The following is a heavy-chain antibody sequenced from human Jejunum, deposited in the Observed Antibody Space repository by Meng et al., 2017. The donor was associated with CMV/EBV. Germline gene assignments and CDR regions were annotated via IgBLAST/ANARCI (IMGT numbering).Heavy chain of an antibody. D-gene: IGHD3-10*01. CDR3: AARVGPSGSYYFDS. J-gene: IGHJ4*02. CDR2: IPTYGDST. Sequence: GFTFRRSPMSWVRQAPGKGLEWVSTIPTYGDSTYYADLVKGRFTISRDNSKDTLYLEMTSLRAEDTALYYCAARVGPSGSYYFDSWGQGSRVTVSS. CDR1: GFTFRRSP. V-gene: IGHV3-23*01.